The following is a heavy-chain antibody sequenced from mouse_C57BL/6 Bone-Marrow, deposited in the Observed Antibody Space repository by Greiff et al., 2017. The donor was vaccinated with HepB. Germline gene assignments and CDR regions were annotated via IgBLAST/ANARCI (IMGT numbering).Heavy chain of an antibody. V-gene: IGHV5-12*01. Sequence: EVQVVESGGGLVQPGGSLKLSCAASGFTFSDYYMYWVRQTPEKRLEWVAYISNGGGSTYYPDTVKGRFTISRDNAKNTLYLQMSRLKSEDTAMYYCARRSYYGNYEFAYWGEGTLVTVSA. CDR1: GFTFSDYY. D-gene: IGHD2-1*01. CDR2: ISNGGGST. J-gene: IGHJ3*01. CDR3: ARRSYYGNYEFAY.